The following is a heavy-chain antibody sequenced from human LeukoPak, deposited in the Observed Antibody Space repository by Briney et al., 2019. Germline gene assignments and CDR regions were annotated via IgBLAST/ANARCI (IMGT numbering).Heavy chain of an antibody. J-gene: IGHJ6*02. CDR3: VCDFVLLWFGELLPDV. CDR1: GITLSNYG. Sequence: GGSLRLSCAVSGITLSNYGMSWVRQAPGKGLEWVAGISDSGGSTNYADSVKGRFTISRDNPKNTLYLQMNSLRAEDTAVYYCVCDFVLLWFGELLPDVWGQGTTVTVSS. D-gene: IGHD3-10*01. CDR2: ISDSGGST. V-gene: IGHV3-23*01.